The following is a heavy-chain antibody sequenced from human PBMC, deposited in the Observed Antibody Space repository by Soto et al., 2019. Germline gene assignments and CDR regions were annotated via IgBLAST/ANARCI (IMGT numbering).Heavy chain of an antibody. V-gene: IGHV3-66*01. CDR2: IYSADNT. CDR3: ARGSLY. Sequence: GGSLRLSCAASGLRVSSNDMSWVRQAPGKGLECVSIIYSADNTFYVGSVKGRFIISRDNSKNTVYLQMNSLRADDTAVYYCARGSLYWGQGTLVTVSS. J-gene: IGHJ4*01. CDR1: GLRVSSND.